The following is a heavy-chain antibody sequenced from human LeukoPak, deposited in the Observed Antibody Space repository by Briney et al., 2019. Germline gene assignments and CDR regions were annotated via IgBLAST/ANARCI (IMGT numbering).Heavy chain of an antibody. CDR2: INPNSGGT. V-gene: IGHV1-2*06. CDR3: ARPSYSSGWYSEAFDI. J-gene: IGHJ3*02. CDR1: GYTFTGYY. Sequence: ASVKVSCKASGYTFTGYYMHWVRQAPGQGREWMGRINPNSGGTNYAQKFQGRVTMTRDTSISTAYMELSRLRSDDTAVYYCARPSYSSGWYSEAFDIWGQGTMVTVSS. D-gene: IGHD6-19*01.